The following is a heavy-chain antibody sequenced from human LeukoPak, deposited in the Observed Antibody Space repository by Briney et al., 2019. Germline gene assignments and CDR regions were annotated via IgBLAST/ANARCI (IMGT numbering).Heavy chain of an antibody. D-gene: IGHD3-10*01. CDR2: INPNSGGT. J-gene: IGHJ4*02. V-gene: IGHV1-2*02. CDR3: ARTYGSGSLTIGY. CDR1: GYTFTGYY. Sequence: ASVKVSCKASGYTFTGYYMHWVRQAPGQGLEWMGWINPNSGGTNYAQKFQGRVTMTRDTSISTAYMELSRLRSDDTAVYYCARTYGSGSLTIGYWGQGTLVTVSS.